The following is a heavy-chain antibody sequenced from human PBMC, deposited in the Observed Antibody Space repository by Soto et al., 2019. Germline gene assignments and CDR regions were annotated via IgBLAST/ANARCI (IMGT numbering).Heavy chain of an antibody. CDR3: AIEEARYAGFDY. D-gene: IGHD5-12*01. V-gene: IGHV3-30*19. Sequence: GGSLRLSCVVSGFTFSDFGLPWVRQSPCEGLAWVASISKDGLDRYYSASVKGRFTISRDASKNKVFLQMNRLKVEDTAAYYCAIEEARYAGFDYWAQGSLVTVSS. CDR2: ISKDGLDR. J-gene: IGHJ4*02. CDR1: GFTFSDFG.